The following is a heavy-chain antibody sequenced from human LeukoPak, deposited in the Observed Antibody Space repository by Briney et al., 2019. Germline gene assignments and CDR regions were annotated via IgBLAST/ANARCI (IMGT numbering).Heavy chain of an antibody. V-gene: IGHV1-69*05. CDR1: GGTFSSYA. J-gene: IGHJ4*02. CDR3: ARGLGMATTNFDY. Sequence: ASVKVSCKASGGTFSSYAISWVRQAPGQGLEWMGGIIPIFGTANYAQKFQGRVTITTDESTSTAYMELSSLRSEDTAVYYCARGLGMATTNFDYWGQGTLVTVSS. D-gene: IGHD5-24*01. CDR2: IIPIFGTA.